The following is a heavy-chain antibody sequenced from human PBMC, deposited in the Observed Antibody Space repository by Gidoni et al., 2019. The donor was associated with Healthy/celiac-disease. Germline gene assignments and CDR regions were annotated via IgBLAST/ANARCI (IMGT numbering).Heavy chain of an antibody. D-gene: IGHD3-10*01. J-gene: IGHJ3*02. CDR3: ARDNPSFVGAFDI. Sequence: EVQLVETGGGLIQPGGSLRLSCAASGFTVSSNYMSWVRQAPGKGLEWVSVIYSGGSTYYADSVKGRFTISRDNSKNTLYLQMNSLRAEDTAVYYCARDNPSFVGAFDIWGQGTMVTVSS. CDR1: GFTVSSNY. V-gene: IGHV3-53*02. CDR2: IYSGGST.